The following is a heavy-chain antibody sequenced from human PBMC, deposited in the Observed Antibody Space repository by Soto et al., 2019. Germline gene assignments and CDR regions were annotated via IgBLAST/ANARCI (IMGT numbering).Heavy chain of an antibody. V-gene: IGHV1-3*01. CDR1: GYTFTSYA. Sequence: QVQLVQSGAEVKKPGASVKVSCKASGYTFTSYAMHWVRQAPGQRLEWMGWINAGNGNTKYSQKFQGRVTITRDTTGSTAYMELSSLRSEDTAVYYCAGGLQLERRGGDYYGMDVWGQGTTVTVSS. CDR3: AGGLQLERRGGDYYGMDV. CDR2: INAGNGNT. J-gene: IGHJ6*02. D-gene: IGHD1-1*01.